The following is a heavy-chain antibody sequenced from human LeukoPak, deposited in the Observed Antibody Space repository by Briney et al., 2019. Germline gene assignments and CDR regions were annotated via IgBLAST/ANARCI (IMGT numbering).Heavy chain of an antibody. CDR3: ARGGSSGYDPFDY. D-gene: IGHD5-12*01. Sequence: SETLSLTCTVSGGSINNYYWSWIRQPPGKGLDWIGYIFYSGSTNYNPSLKSRVTISVDTSKNQLSLKLSSVTAADTAVYYCARGGSSGYDPFDYWGQGTLVTVSS. V-gene: IGHV4-59*08. J-gene: IGHJ4*02. CDR1: GGSINNYY. CDR2: IFYSGST.